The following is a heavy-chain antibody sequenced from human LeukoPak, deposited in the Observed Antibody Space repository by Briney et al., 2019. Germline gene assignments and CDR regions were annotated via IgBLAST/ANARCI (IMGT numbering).Heavy chain of an antibody. J-gene: IGHJ4*02. V-gene: IGHV4-34*01. Sequence: PSETLSLTCAVYGGSFSGYYWGWIRQPPGKGLEWIGEINHSGSTNYNPSLKSRVTISVDTSKNQFSLKLSSVTAADTAVYYCARGGRYYDFWSGYPAAIDYWGQGTLVTVSS. CDR3: ARGGRYYDFWSGYPAAIDY. CDR2: INHSGST. CDR1: GGSFSGYY. D-gene: IGHD3-3*01.